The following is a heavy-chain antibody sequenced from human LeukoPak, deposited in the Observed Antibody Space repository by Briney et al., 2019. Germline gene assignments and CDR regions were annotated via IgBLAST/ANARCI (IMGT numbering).Heavy chain of an antibody. CDR1: GGTFSSYA. J-gene: IGHJ4*02. CDR2: IIPIFGTA. V-gene: IGHV1-69*05. Sequence: ASVKVSCKASGGTFSSYAISWVRQAPGQGLEWMGRIIPIFGTANYAQKFRGRVTITTDESTSTAYMELSSLRSEDTAVYYCARAPSGSRDFDYWGQGTLVTVSS. D-gene: IGHD1-26*01. CDR3: ARAPSGSRDFDY.